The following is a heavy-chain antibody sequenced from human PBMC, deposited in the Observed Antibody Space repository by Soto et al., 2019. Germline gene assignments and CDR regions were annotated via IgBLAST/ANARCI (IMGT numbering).Heavy chain of an antibody. V-gene: IGHV1-3*01. CDR1: GYTFTSYA. D-gene: IGHD3-10*01. Sequence: ASVKVSCKASGYTFTSYAMHWVRQAPGQRLEWMGWINAGNGNTKYSQKFQGRVTITRATSASTAYMELSSLRSEDTAVSYCASPRWWFGADYAFDIWGQGTMVTVSS. J-gene: IGHJ3*02. CDR2: INAGNGNT. CDR3: ASPRWWFGADYAFDI.